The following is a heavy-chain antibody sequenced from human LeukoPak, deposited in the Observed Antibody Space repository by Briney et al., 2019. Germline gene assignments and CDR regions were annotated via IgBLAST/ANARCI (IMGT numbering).Heavy chain of an antibody. V-gene: IGHV3-23*01. J-gene: IGHJ4*02. CDR1: GFTFSSYA. Sequence: GGSLRLSCAASGFTFSSYAMSWVRQAPGKGLEWVSAISGSGGSTYYADSVKGRFTISRDNSKNTLYLQMNSLRAEDTAVYYCATFQTPQSRWLYVYWGQGTLVTVSS. D-gene: IGHD3-22*01. CDR2: ISGSGGST. CDR3: ATFQTPQSRWLYVY.